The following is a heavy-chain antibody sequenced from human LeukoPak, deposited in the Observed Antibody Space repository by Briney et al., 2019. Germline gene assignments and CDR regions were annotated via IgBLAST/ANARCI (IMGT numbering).Heavy chain of an antibody. V-gene: IGHV3-7*01. CDR2: IKQDESEK. CDR1: GFTFSSYA. CDR3: ARGPSGSDFDY. Sequence: PGGSLRLSCAASGFTFSSYAMSWVRQAPGKGLEWVANIKQDESEKFYVDSVKGRFTISRDNAKNSLYLQMNSLRAEDTAVYYCARGPSGSDFDYWGQGTLVTVSS. J-gene: IGHJ4*02. D-gene: IGHD5-12*01.